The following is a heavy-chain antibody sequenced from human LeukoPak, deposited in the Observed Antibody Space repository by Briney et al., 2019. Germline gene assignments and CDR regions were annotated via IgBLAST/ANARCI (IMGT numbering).Heavy chain of an antibody. CDR2: IYPGDSDT. CDR1: GYSFTSYW. CDR3: ARLESDNYYYYYMDV. J-gene: IGHJ6*03. D-gene: IGHD2-21*02. V-gene: IGHV5-51*01. Sequence: GESLKISCKGSGYSFTSYWIGWVRQMPGKGLEWMGIIYPGDSDTRYSPSFQGQVTISADKSISTAYLQWSSLKASDTAMYYCARLESDNYYYYYMDVWGKGTTVTVSS.